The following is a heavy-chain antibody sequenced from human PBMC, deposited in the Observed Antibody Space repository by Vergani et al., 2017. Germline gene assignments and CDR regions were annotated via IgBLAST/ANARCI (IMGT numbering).Heavy chain of an antibody. CDR2: ISSSGSTI. J-gene: IGHJ4*02. D-gene: IGHD1-1*01. CDR3: ARQNWNDVWYFDY. CDR1: GFTFSSYE. Sequence: EVQLVESGGGLVQPGGSLRLSCAASGFTFSSYEMIWVRQAPGKGLEWVSYISSSGSTIYYADSVKGRFTISRDNAKNSLYLQMNSLRAEDTAVYYCARQNWNDVWYFDYWGQGTLVTVSS. V-gene: IGHV3-48*03.